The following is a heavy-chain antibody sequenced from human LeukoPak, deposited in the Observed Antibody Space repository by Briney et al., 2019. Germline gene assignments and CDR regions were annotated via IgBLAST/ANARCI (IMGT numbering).Heavy chain of an antibody. CDR3: ARTPPGKLWPDY. Sequence: GSLRLSCAASGFTFSSYWMSWVRQAPRKGLEWVANIKQDGSEKYYVDSVKGRFTISRDNAKNSLYLQMNSLRAEDTAVYYCARTPPGKLWPDYWGQGTLVTVSS. V-gene: IGHV3-7*01. D-gene: IGHD5-18*01. CDR2: IKQDGSEK. CDR1: GFTFSSYW. J-gene: IGHJ4*02.